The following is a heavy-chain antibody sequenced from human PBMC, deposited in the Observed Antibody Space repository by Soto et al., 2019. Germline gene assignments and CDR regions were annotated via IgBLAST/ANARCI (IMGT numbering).Heavy chain of an antibody. Sequence: PGGSLRLSCAASGFTFSSYTMNWVRQAPGKGLEWVSSISSSSSYIYYADSVKGRFTISRDNAKNSLYLQMNGLRAEDTAVYYCTRDKTRSGALGFWGQGTRVTVSS. CDR2: ISSSSSYI. D-gene: IGHD2-15*01. CDR1: GFTFSSYT. CDR3: TRDKTRSGALGF. V-gene: IGHV3-21*01. J-gene: IGHJ4*02.